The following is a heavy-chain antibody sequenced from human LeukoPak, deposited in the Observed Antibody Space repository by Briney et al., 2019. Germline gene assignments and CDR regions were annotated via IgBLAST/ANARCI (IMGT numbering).Heavy chain of an antibody. CDR2: IYPGDSDT. CDR3: ARSHQPGTWFDP. Sequence: GESLKISCKGSGYKFTSYWIGWVRQMPGKGLEWMGIIYPGDSDTRYSPSFQGQVTISADTSMSTAYLQWSSLKASDTATYYCARSHQPGTWFDPWGRGTLVTVSS. D-gene: IGHD1-26*01. CDR1: GYKFTSYW. J-gene: IGHJ5*02. V-gene: IGHV5-51*01.